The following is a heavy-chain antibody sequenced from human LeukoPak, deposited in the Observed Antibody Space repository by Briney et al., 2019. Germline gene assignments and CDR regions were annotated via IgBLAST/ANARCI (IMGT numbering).Heavy chain of an antibody. J-gene: IGHJ4*02. Sequence: PSETLSLTCAVYGGSFSGYYWSWIRQPPGKGLEWIGEINHSGSTNYNPSLKSRVTISVDTSKNQFSLKLSSVTAADTAVYYCARTPGIAVAVRGFDYWGQGTLVTVSS. CDR2: INHSGST. V-gene: IGHV4-34*01. D-gene: IGHD6-19*01. CDR3: ARTPGIAVAVRGFDY. CDR1: GGSFSGYY.